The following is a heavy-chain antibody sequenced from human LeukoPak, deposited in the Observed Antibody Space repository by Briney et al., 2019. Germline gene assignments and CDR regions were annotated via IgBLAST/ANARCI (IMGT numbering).Heavy chain of an antibody. CDR2: IYYSGST. CDR3: ARGYGSQDY. Sequence: GSLRLSCAASGFTFSSYAMHWVRQSPGKGLEWIGYIYYSGSTNYNPSLKSRVTISVDTSKNQFSLKLSSVTAADTAVYYCARGYGSQDYWGQGTLVTVSS. V-gene: IGHV4-59*01. D-gene: IGHD3-10*01. J-gene: IGHJ4*02. CDR1: GFTFSSYA.